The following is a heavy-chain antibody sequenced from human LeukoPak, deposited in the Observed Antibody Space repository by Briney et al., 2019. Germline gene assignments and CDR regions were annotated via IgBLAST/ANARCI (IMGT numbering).Heavy chain of an antibody. CDR3: ARDLGVRGVINNWLDP. Sequence: EASVKVSCKASGYTFTGYYMHWVRQAPGQGLEWMGWINPNSGGTNYAQKFQGRVTMTRDTSISTAYMELSRLRSDDTAVYYCARDLGVRGVINNWLDPWGQGTLVTVSS. V-gene: IGHV1-2*02. D-gene: IGHD3-10*01. CDR1: GYTFTGYY. J-gene: IGHJ5*02. CDR2: INPNSGGT.